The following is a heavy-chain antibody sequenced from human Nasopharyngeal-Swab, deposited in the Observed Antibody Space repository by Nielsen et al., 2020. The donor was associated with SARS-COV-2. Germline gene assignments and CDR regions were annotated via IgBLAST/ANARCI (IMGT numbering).Heavy chain of an antibody. Sequence: SETLSLTCTVSGGSISSSSYYWGWIRQPPGKGLEWIGSIYYSGSTYYNPSLKSRVTISVDTSKNQFSLKLSSVTAADTAVYYCAKTSYGVLYQGLVDYWGQGTLVTVSS. CDR1: GGSISSSSYY. D-gene: IGHD2-2*02. J-gene: IGHJ4*02. CDR2: IYYSGST. V-gene: IGHV4-39*01. CDR3: AKTSYGVLYQGLVDY.